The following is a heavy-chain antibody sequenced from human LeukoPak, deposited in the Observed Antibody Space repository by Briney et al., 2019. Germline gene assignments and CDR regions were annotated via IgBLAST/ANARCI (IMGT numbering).Heavy chain of an antibody. CDR3: AGVGWLQTTSIDY. D-gene: IGHD5-12*01. J-gene: IGHJ4*02. CDR2: INHSGST. V-gene: IGHV4-34*01. CDR1: GGSFSGYY. Sequence: SETLSLTCAVYGGSFSGYYWSWIRQPPGKGLEWIGEINHSGSTNYNPSLKSRVTISVDTSKNQFSLKLSSVTAADTAVYYCAGVGWLQTTSIDYWGQGTLVTVSS.